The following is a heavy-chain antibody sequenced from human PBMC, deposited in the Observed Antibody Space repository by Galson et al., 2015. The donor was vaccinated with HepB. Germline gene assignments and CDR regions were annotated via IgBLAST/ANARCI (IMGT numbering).Heavy chain of an antibody. J-gene: IGHJ4*02. D-gene: IGHD3-22*01. CDR1: GFTFGDYA. CDR2: IRSKAYGGTT. V-gene: IGHV3-49*03. Sequence: SLRLSCAASGFTFGDYAMSWFRQAPGKGLEWVGFIRSKAYGGTTEYAASVKGRFTISRDDSKSIAYLQMNSLKTEDTAVYYCTRDGSSGYYASYFDYRGQGTLVTVSS. CDR3: TRDGSSGYYASYFDY.